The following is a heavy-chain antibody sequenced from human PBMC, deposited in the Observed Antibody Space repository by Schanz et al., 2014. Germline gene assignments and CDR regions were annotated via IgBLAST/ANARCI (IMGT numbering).Heavy chain of an antibody. CDR3: ARAKRFGDMDV. J-gene: IGHJ6*02. Sequence: QVQLVQSGAEVRKPGASVKVSCKASGGTFNSYTINWVRQAPGQGLEWIGWISAQTGDTRYAQKMQGRVTMTRDVPSTTAFLELRSLRYDDTAVYYCARAKRFGDMDVWGQGTTVTVSS. CDR1: GGTFNSYT. D-gene: IGHD3-10*01. CDR2: ISAQTGDT. V-gene: IGHV1-18*01.